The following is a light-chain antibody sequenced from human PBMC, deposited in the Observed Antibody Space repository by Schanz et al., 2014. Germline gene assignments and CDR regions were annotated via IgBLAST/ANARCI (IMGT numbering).Light chain of an antibody. CDR1: QSVSTY. Sequence: EIVLTQSPATLSLSPGERATLSCRASQSVSTYVAWYQQKPGQAPRLLINDASNRATGISARISGSGSGTDFTLTISSLEPEDFAVYYCQQRSNWPITFGQGTRLEIK. J-gene: IGKJ5*01. CDR2: DAS. V-gene: IGKV3-11*01. CDR3: QQRSNWPIT.